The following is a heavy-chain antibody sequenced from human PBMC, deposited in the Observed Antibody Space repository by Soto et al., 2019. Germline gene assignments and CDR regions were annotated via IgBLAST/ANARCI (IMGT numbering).Heavy chain of an antibody. J-gene: IGHJ6*02. CDR2: IYYIGST. CDR1: GGSISSGGYY. CDR3: ARDLRFRGFYGMDV. V-gene: IGHV4-31*03. Sequence: QVQLQESGPGLVKPSQTLSLTCTVSGGSISSGGYYWSWIRQLPGKGLEWIGYIYYIGSTYYNPSLKSRVTISVDTSKNQFSLKLSSVTAADTAVYYCARDLRFRGFYGMDVWGQGTTVTVSS. D-gene: IGHD3-10*01.